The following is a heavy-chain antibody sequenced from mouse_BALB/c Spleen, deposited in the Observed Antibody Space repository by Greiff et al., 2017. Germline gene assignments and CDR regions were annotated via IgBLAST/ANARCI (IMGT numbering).Heavy chain of an antibody. CDR2: INPSNGRT. CDR3: ARDYSTVPFAY. Sequence: QVQLQQPGAELVKPGASVKLSCKASGYTFTSYWMHWVKQRPGQGLEWIGEINPSNGRTNYNEKFKGKATFTADTSSNTAYMQLSSLTSEDSAFYYCARDYSTVPFAYWGQGTLVTVSA. CDR1: GYTFTSYW. D-gene: IGHD1-1*01. V-gene: IGHV1S81*02. J-gene: IGHJ3*01.